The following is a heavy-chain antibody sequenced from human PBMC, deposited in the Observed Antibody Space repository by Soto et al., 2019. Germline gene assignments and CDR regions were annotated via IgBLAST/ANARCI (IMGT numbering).Heavy chain of an antibody. CDR1: GYTFASYY. J-gene: IGHJ4*02. Sequence: QVQLVQSGAEVKTPGASVKVSCEASGYTFASYYMQWVRQAPGQGLEWMGIINPSDGSTSYAQKFKARVTMTRDTSTRTVYMGLSSLRSEDTAVYYCARGPTQPLYYLDHWGQGTLVTVSS. V-gene: IGHV1-46*01. CDR2: INPSDGST. CDR3: ARGPTQPLYYLDH.